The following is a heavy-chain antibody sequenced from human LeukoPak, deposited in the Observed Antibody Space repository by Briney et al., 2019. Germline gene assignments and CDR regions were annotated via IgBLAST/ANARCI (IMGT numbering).Heavy chain of an antibody. CDR3: AKPTSGSGSFLIDF. D-gene: IGHD1-26*01. V-gene: IGHV3-33*06. J-gene: IGHJ4*02. Sequence: GGSLRLSCAASGFTFTNYGMHWVRQAPGKGLEWVAVIWNDGSSKYYADSVKGRFTISRDSSKNTLYLQMNSLRAEATAVYFCAKPTSGSGSFLIDFWGQGTLVTVSS. CDR2: IWNDGSSK. CDR1: GFTFTNYG.